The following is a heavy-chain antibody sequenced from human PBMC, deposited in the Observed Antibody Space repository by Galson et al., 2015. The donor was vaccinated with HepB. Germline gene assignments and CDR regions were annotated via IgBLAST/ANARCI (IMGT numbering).Heavy chain of an antibody. D-gene: IGHD2-2*01. V-gene: IGHV1-18*01. CDR3: AREVKDIVVVPAAIDYYYYMDV. CDR2: ISAYNGNT. J-gene: IGHJ6*03. Sequence: SVKVSCKASGYTFTSYGISWVRQAPGQGLEWMGWISAYNGNTNYAQKLQGRVTMTTDTSTSTAYMELRSLRSDDTAVYYCAREVKDIVVVPAAIDYYYYMDVWGKGTTVTVSS. CDR1: GYTFTSYG.